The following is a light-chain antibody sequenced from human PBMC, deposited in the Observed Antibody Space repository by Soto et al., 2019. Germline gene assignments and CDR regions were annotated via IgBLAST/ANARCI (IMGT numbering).Light chain of an antibody. Sequence: FRRSPGRLSVSTGERAALFSRASQSVSSSYLAWYQQIPGQAPRLLINDASRRATGIPDRFSGSGSGTDFTLTISSLAPEDLAVYYCQPYGRSPPTFGQGTKVDIK. J-gene: IGKJ1*01. CDR1: QSVSSSY. V-gene: IGKV3-20*01. CDR2: DAS. CDR3: QPYGRSPPT.